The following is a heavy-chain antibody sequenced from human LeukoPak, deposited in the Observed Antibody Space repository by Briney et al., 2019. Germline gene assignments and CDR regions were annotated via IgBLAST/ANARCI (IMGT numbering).Heavy chain of an antibody. CDR3: ARDSGIAAAGTNWGYGFEPYYFDY. CDR1: GYTFTSYY. Sequence: ASVTVSCKASGYTFTSYYMHWVRQAPGQALEWMGIINPSGGSTSYAQKFQGRVTMTRDTSTSTVYMELSSLRSEDTAVYYCARDSGIAAAGTNWGYGFEPYYFDYWGQGTLVTVSS. CDR2: INPSGGST. J-gene: IGHJ4*02. D-gene: IGHD6-13*01. V-gene: IGHV1-46*01.